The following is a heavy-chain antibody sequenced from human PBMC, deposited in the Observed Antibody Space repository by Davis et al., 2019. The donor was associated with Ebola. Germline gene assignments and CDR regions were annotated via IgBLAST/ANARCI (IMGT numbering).Heavy chain of an antibody. V-gene: IGHV3-53*01. CDR2: IYSGGST. CDR3: ARDGNKEYYGMDV. CDR1: GFTFSSYA. Sequence: PGGSLRLSCAASGFTFSSYAMSWVRQAPGKGLEWVSVIYSGGSTYYADSVKGRFTISRDNSKNTLYLQMNSLRAEDTAVYYCARDGNKEYYGMDVWGQGTTVTVSS. D-gene: IGHD1/OR15-1a*01. J-gene: IGHJ6*02.